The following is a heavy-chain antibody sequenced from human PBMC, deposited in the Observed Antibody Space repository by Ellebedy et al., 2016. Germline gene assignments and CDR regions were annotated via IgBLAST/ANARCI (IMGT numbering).Heavy chain of an antibody. Sequence: GGSLRLSCKGSGYIFTSYWIGWVRQTPGKGLEWMGIIYIGDSDTRYSPSFQGQVTISADKSISTAYLQWSSLKASDTAMYYCARLPSYSSSRARIYWYFDLWGRGTLVTVSS. CDR2: IYIGDSDT. CDR1: GYIFTSYW. V-gene: IGHV5-51*01. J-gene: IGHJ2*01. D-gene: IGHD6-13*01. CDR3: ARLPSYSSSRARIYWYFDL.